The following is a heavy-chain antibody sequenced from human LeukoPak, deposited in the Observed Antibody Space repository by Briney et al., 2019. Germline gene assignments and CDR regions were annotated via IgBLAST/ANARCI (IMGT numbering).Heavy chain of an antibody. CDR2: ISGSGGGT. D-gene: IGHD3-10*01. CDR1: GFTFSNAW. V-gene: IGHV3-23*01. CDR3: GKLFYSSGMYHFDY. Sequence: PGGSLRLSCAASGFTFSNAWMSWVRQPPGKGLAWVSTISGSGGGTYYADSVKGRFTISRDNSKNTLYLQMNSLRAEDTAVFYCGKLFYSSGMYHFDYWGQGTLVTVSS. J-gene: IGHJ4*02.